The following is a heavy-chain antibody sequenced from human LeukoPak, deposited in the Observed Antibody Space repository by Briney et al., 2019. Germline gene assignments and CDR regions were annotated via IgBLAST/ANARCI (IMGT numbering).Heavy chain of an antibody. CDR2: IYNTGST. Sequence: SETLSLTCTVSGGSISSYYWNWIRQPPGKGLEWIGYIYNTGSTSNNPSLKSRVTISVDTSKKHFSLRLSSVTAAGTAVYYCARETPYGSGSYPFDYWGQGTLVTVSS. D-gene: IGHD3-10*01. CDR3: ARETPYGSGSYPFDY. V-gene: IGHV4-59*01. CDR1: GGSISSYY. J-gene: IGHJ4*02.